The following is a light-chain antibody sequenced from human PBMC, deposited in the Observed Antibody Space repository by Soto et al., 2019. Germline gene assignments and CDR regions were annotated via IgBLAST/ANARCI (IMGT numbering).Light chain of an antibody. CDR3: LLYYGGAWV. Sequence: QTVVTQEPSLTVSPGGSVTLTCASSSGAVTSGYYPSWFQQKPGQAPRALIYSTSNQHSWTPARFSGSLLGGKAALTLSGVEPEDEAEYYCLLYYGGAWVFGGGTKLTVL. CDR1: SGAVTSGYY. CDR2: STS. J-gene: IGLJ3*02. V-gene: IGLV7-43*01.